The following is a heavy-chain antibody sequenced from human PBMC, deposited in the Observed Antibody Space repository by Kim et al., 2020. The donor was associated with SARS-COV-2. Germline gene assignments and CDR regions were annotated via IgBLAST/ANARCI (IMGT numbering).Heavy chain of an antibody. CDR2: VYANERT. CDR1: GGSISSYY. Sequence: SETLSLTCSVSGGSISSYYWSWIRQPAGKGLEWIGRVYANERTDYNPSLKSRVTMSMDTSKNQVSLKLSAVTAADTAVYYCSRREAGSNYFDYWGQGTRV. CDR3: SRREAGSNYFDY. J-gene: IGHJ4*02. V-gene: IGHV4-4*07. D-gene: IGHD1-26*01.